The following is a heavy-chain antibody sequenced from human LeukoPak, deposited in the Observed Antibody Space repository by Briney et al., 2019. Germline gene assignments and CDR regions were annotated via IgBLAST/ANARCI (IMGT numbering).Heavy chain of an antibody. CDR3: ANLAQLLWFGELLPPDY. J-gene: IGHJ4*02. CDR1: GFTFSSYG. V-gene: IGHV3-30*18. Sequence: PGGSLRLSCAASGFTFSSYGMHWVRQAPGKGLEWVAVISYDGSNKYYADSVKGRFTISRDNSKNTLYLQMNSLRAEDTAVYYCANLAQLLWFGELLPPDYWGQGTLVTVSS. D-gene: IGHD3-10*01. CDR2: ISYDGSNK.